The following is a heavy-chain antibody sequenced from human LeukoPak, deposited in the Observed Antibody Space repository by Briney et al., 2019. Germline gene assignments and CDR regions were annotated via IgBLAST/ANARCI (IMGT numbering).Heavy chain of an antibody. D-gene: IGHD5-24*01. CDR2: ISAYNGNT. V-gene: IGHV1-18*01. CDR1: GYTFTSYG. Sequence: ASVKVSCKASGYTFTSYGISWVRQAPGQGLEWMGWISAYNGNTNYAQKLQGRVTMTTDTSTSTAYMELRSLRSDDTAVYYCATMAIPRGPNWFDPRGQGTLVTVSS. CDR3: ATMAIPRGPNWFDP. J-gene: IGHJ5*02.